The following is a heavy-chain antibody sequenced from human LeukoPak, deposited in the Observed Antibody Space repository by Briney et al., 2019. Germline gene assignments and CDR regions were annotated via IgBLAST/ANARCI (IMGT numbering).Heavy chain of an antibody. CDR2: VTSDGGTT. CDR1: GFTFSSYA. Sequence: GGSLRLSCSASGFTFSSYAMHWVRQAPGEGLEYISGVTSDGGTTYRADSVKGRFTISRDNSKNTLYLQMSSLRVEDTAVYYCVKVSSTVGATYFDYWGQGTLVTVSS. D-gene: IGHD1-26*01. J-gene: IGHJ4*02. CDR3: VKVSSTVGATYFDY. V-gene: IGHV3-64D*06.